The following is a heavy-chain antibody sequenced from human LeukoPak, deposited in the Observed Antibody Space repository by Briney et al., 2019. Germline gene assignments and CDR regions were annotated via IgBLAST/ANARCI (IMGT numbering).Heavy chain of an antibody. CDR1: GGSFSDYY. CDR3: ARIHYGSGSWRNDY. Sequence: SETLSLTCAVYGGSFSDYYWSWIRQPPGKGLEWIGEINHSGSTNSNPSLKSRVTISVDTSKNQFSLKLSSVTAADTAVYYCARIHYGSGSWRNDYWGQGTLVTASS. V-gene: IGHV4-34*01. CDR2: INHSGST. D-gene: IGHD3-10*01. J-gene: IGHJ4*02.